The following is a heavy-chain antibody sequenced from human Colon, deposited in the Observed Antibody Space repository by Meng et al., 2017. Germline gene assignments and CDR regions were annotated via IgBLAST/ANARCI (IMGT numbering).Heavy chain of an antibody. J-gene: IGHJ4*02. D-gene: IGHD6-19*01. CDR3: AREATSRGWSRLSFYFQD. CDR1: NGSISDNS. V-gene: IGHV4-4*07. CDR2: IDKIGTT. Sequence: QVHLQESGPGLLKPSGTRALTCTVSNGSISDNSWSWIRQPAGKGLEWIGRIDKIGTTDYNPSLKSRVTVSVDTSKNQFSLSLTSATAADTAVYYCAREATSRGWSRLSFYFQDWGQGTLVTVSS.